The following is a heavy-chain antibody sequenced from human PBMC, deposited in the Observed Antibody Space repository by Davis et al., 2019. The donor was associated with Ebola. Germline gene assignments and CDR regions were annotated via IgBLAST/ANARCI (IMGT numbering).Heavy chain of an antibody. Sequence: ASVKVSCKASGYTFTGYYMHWVRQAPGQGLEWMGWINPNSGGTNYAQKFQGRVTMTRDTSISTAYMELSRLRSDDTAVYYCATGGRYGSGSYYDWRSLDYWGQGTLVTVSS. D-gene: IGHD3-10*01. CDR3: ATGGRYGSGSYYDWRSLDY. CDR1: GYTFTGYY. CDR2: INPNSGGT. V-gene: IGHV1-2*02. J-gene: IGHJ4*02.